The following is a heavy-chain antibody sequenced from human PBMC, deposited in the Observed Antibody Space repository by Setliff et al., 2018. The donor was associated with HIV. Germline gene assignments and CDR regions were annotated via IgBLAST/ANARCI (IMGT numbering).Heavy chain of an antibody. D-gene: IGHD6-6*01. CDR3: ARDPTGGAARFDY. J-gene: IGHJ4*02. CDR1: GYTFTSYY. V-gene: IGHV1-69*13. CDR2: IIPVFRTA. Sequence: ASVKVSCKASGYTFTSYYIHWVRQAPGQGLEWMGGIIPVFRTANYAQRFQRRLTITADESTNTAYMELSSLKSEDTAVYYCARDPTGGAARFDYWGQGTLVTVSS.